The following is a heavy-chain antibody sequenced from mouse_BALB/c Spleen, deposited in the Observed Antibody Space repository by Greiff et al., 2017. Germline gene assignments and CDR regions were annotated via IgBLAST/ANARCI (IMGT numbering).Heavy chain of an antibody. V-gene: IGHV5-12-1*01. CDR3: ARHGGLRREFAY. CDR1: GFAFSSYD. J-gene: IGHJ3*01. CDR2: ISSGGGST. Sequence: EVHLVESGGGLVKPGGSLKLSCAASGFAFSSYDMSWVRQTPEKRLEWVAYISSGGGSTYYPDTVKGRFTISRDNAKNTLYLQMSSLKSEDTAMYYCARHGGLRREFAYWGQGTLVTVSA. D-gene: IGHD2-4*01.